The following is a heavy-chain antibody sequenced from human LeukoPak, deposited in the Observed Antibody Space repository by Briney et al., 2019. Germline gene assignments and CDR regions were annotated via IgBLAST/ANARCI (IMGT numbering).Heavy chain of an antibody. CDR2: ISAYNGNT. V-gene: IGHV1-18*01. CDR3: ARGAAAADNWFDP. Sequence: ASVKVSCKASGGTFSSYAISWVRQAPGQGLEWMGWISAYNGNTNYAQKLQGRVTMTTDTSTNTAYMELGSLRSDDTAVYYCARGAAAADNWFDPWGQGTLVTVSS. D-gene: IGHD6-13*01. J-gene: IGHJ5*02. CDR1: GGTFSSYA.